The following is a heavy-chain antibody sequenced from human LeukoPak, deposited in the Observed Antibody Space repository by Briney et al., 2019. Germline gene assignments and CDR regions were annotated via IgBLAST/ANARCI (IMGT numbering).Heavy chain of an antibody. V-gene: IGHV4-34*01. Sequence: SETLSLTCAVYGGSSSGYYWSWIRQPPGKGLEWIGEINHSGSTNYNPSLKSRVTISVDTSKNQFSLKLSSVTAADTAVYYCARGRGVVGEPGFDYWGQGTLVTVSS. CDR3: ARGRGVVGEPGFDY. CDR2: INHSGST. CDR1: GGSSSGYY. D-gene: IGHD3-16*01. J-gene: IGHJ4*02.